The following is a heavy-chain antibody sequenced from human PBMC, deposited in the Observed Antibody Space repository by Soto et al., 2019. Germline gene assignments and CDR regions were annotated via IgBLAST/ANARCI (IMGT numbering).Heavy chain of an antibody. Sequence: PGGSLRLSCTASRFTFSNYAMSWVRQAPGKGLEWVSSISAGGGSTNYADSVKGRFTISRDNSKNSLYLQMSRLRAEDTAVYYCARDGAGAVAGFYYYYGMDFWGQGTTVTVAS. CDR2: ISAGGGST. V-gene: IGHV3-23*01. J-gene: IGHJ6*02. D-gene: IGHD6-19*01. CDR1: RFTFSNYA. CDR3: ARDGAGAVAGFYYYYGMDF.